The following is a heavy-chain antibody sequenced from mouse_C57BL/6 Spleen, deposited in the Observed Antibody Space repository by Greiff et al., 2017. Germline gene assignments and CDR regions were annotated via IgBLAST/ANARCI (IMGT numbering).Heavy chain of an antibody. V-gene: IGHV1-74*01. CDR2: IHPSASDT. Sequence: QVQLQQPGAELVKPGASVKVSCKASGYTFTSYWMHWVKQRPGPGLEWIGRIHPSASDTNYNQKFKGKATLTVDKSSSTAYMQLSSLTSEDSAVYYWAIWGDHYYYAMDYWGQGTSVTVSA. CDR1: GYTFTSYW. CDR3: AIWGDHYYYAMDY. D-gene: IGHD1-2*01. J-gene: IGHJ4*01.